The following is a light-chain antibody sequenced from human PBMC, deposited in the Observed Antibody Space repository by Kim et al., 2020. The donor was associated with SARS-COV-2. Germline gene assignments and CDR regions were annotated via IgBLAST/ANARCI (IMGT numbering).Light chain of an antibody. Sequence: SVTISCTGTSSDVGGYNYVSWYQQHPGTAPKLMIYEVTERPSGVPDRFSGSKSGNTASLTVSGLQAEDEADYYCSSYAGSNNPYVFGTGTKVTV. J-gene: IGLJ1*01. V-gene: IGLV2-8*01. CDR3: SSYAGSNNPYV. CDR1: SSDVGGYNY. CDR2: EVT.